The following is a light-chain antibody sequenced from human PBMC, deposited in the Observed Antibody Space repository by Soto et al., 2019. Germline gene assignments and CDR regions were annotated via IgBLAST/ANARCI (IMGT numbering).Light chain of an antibody. CDR3: SSSTTRGTRV. CDR2: DVS. Sequence: QSVLTQPASVSGSPGQSITISFTGTNSDVGAYKPVSWYQHHPGKAPKLMIYDVSYRPSGVSNRFSGSRSGNTASLTISGLQPEDESDYYCSSSTTRGTRVFGTGTKVTVL. V-gene: IGLV2-14*03. CDR1: NSDVGAYKP. J-gene: IGLJ1*01.